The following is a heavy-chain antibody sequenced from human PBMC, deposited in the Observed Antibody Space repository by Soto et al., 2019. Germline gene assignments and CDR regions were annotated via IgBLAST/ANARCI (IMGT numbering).Heavy chain of an antibody. V-gene: IGHV4-4*07. D-gene: IGHD3-22*01. Sequence: SETLSLTCTVSGGSISSYYWSWIRQPAGKGLEWIGRIYTSGSTNYNPSLKSRVTMSVDTSKNQFSLKLSSVTAADTAVYYCARVLSYYDSSGYYSGVSHYYFDYWGQGTLVTVSS. CDR1: GGSISSYY. J-gene: IGHJ4*02. CDR2: IYTSGST. CDR3: ARVLSYYDSSGYYSGVSHYYFDY.